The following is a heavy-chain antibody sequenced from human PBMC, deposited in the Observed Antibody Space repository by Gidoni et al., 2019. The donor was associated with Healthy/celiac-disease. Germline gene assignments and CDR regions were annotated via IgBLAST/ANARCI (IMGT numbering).Heavy chain of an antibody. D-gene: IGHD1-1*01. CDR2: ISGSGGST. CDR3: AKIIRYNWNDEADY. J-gene: IGHJ4*02. CDR1: GFTFRSYA. V-gene: IGHV3-23*01. Sequence: EVQLLESGGGLVQPGGSLRLSCAASGFTFRSYAMSWVRQAPGKGLEWVSAISGSGGSTYYADSVKGRFTISRDNSKNTLYLQMNSLRAEDTAVYYSAKIIRYNWNDEADYWGQGTLVTVSS.